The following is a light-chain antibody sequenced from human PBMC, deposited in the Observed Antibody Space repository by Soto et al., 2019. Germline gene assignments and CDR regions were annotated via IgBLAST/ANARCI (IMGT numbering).Light chain of an antibody. CDR1: QSISTE. CDR2: SAS. Sequence: EIVMTQSPATLSVSPGERATLSCRASQSISTELGWYQQKPGQPPRLLIYSASTRATGFPARFTGSGSGSEFTLTISGLQSEDFAVYYCQQGHNWPLTFGQGTRLEI. J-gene: IGKJ2*01. V-gene: IGKV3-15*01. CDR3: QQGHNWPLT.